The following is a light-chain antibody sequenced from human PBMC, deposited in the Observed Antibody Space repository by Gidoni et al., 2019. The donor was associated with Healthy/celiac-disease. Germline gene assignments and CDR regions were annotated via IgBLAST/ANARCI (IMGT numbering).Light chain of an antibody. CDR3: MQALQTPPYT. J-gene: IGKJ2*01. Sequence: DKVMSQSPLSLPVTPGEPASISCRSSQSLLHSNGYNYLDWYLPKPGQSPQLLIYLGSNRASGVPDRFSGSGSGTDFTLKISRVEAEDVGVYYCMQALQTPPYTFGQGTKLEIK. CDR2: LGS. V-gene: IGKV2-28*01. CDR1: QSLLHSNGYNY.